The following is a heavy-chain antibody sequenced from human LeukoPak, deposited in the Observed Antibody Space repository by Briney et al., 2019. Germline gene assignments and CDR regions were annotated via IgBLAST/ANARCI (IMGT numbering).Heavy chain of an antibody. V-gene: IGHV4-59*01. CDR1: GGPITEYY. J-gene: IGHJ4*02. D-gene: IGHD1-26*01. CDR3: ARDRGTTGYYYLDS. Sequence: SETLSLTCSVSGGPITEYYWSWIRQPPGKGLEWIGYIYHTGSTNYSPSLKSRVTMSVDASRNQFSLKLVSVTAADTAVYYCARDRGTTGYYYLDSWGQGILVSVSS. CDR2: IYHTGST.